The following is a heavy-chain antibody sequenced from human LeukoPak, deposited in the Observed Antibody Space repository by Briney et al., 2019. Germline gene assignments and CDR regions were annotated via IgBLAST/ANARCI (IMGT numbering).Heavy chain of an antibody. V-gene: IGHV4-34*01. CDR2: INHSGST. CDR3: ASGIPGPYYYYHYGMDV. CDR1: GGSFSGYY. Sequence: SETLSLTCAVYGGSFSGYYWSWIRQPPGKGLEWIGEINHSGSTNYNPSLKSRVTISVDTSKNQFSLKLSSVTAADTAVYYCASGIPGPYYYYHYGMDVWGQGTTVTVSS. J-gene: IGHJ6*02.